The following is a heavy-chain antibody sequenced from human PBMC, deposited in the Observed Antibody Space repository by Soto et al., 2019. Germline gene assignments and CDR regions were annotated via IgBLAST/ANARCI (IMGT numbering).Heavy chain of an antibody. CDR2: MYYSGST. CDR3: ASLGHGGTYYFDY. V-gene: IGHV4-39*01. J-gene: IGHJ4*02. Sequence: SETLSLTCNVSGGSISSSSYYWGWIRQPPGKGLEWIGSMYYSGSTYYNPSLKSRVTISVDTSRNQFSLKLNSVTAADTAVYFCASLGHGGTYYFDYWGQGTLVTVSS. D-gene: IGHD1-7*01. CDR1: GGSISSSSYY.